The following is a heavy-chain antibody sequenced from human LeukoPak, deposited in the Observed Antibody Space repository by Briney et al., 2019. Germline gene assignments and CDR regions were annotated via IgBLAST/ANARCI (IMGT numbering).Heavy chain of an antibody. J-gene: IGHJ5*02. Sequence: ASVKVSCKASGYTFTSYDINWVRQATGQGLELMGWMNPNSGNTGYAQKFQGRVTITRNTSISTAYMELSSLRSEDTAVYYCARSNYDFWSGYYAWFDPWGQGTLVTVSS. CDR2: MNPNSGNT. CDR3: ARSNYDFWSGYYAWFDP. V-gene: IGHV1-8*03. D-gene: IGHD3-3*01. CDR1: GYTFTSYD.